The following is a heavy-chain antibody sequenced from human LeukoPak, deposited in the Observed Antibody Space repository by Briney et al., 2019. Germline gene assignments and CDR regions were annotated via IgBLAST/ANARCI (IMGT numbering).Heavy chain of an antibody. CDR3: ARDYGSDCSQAFDI. Sequence: PGGSLRLSCAASGFTFSNYWMRWVRQAPGKGLEWVADIKQDGTQKYYVDSVEGRFTISRDNAKNSLYLQMNSLRVEDTAVYYCARDYGSDCSQAFDIWGQGTMVTVSS. CDR1: GFTFSNYW. V-gene: IGHV3-7*05. CDR2: IKQDGTQK. J-gene: IGHJ3*02. D-gene: IGHD6-19*01.